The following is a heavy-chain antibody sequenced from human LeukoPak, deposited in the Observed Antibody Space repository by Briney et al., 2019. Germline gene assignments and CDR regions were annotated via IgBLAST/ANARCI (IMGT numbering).Heavy chain of an antibody. CDR3: AVGRGYSGLDY. J-gene: IGHJ4*02. CDR2: IYYSGST. Sequence: ASETLSLTCTVSGGSISSYYWSWVRQPPGKGLEWIGYIYYSGSTNYNPSLKSRVTISVDTSKNQFSLKLSSVTAADTAVYYWAVGRGYSGLDYGGQGTLVTVSS. CDR1: GGSISSYY. D-gene: IGHD5-12*01. V-gene: IGHV4-59*01.